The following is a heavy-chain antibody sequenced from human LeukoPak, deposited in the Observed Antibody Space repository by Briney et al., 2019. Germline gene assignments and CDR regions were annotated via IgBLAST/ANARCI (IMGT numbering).Heavy chain of an antibody. CDR2: ITPIINSA. Sequence: ASVKVSCKTSGGTFRSHIFSWVRQAPGQGLEWMGRITPIINSAKYAQKFRDRLTITADTSTGTAHMELSSLTPEDTALYYCTRVNLRGSQYNWFDPWGQGTLVIVSS. V-gene: IGHV1-69*08. CDR3: TRVNLRGSQYNWFDP. CDR1: GGTFRSHI. J-gene: IGHJ5*02. D-gene: IGHD1-26*01.